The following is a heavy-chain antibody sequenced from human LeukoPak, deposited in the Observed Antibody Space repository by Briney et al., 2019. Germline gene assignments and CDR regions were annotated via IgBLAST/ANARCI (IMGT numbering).Heavy chain of an antibody. CDR1: GFTFSDYY. CDR3: AREGHTYGSDY. D-gene: IGHD3-10*01. CDR2: VSQSGTTI. V-gene: IGHV3-11*01. J-gene: IGHJ4*02. Sequence: SGGSLRLSCAASGFTFSDYYMSWVRQAPGKGLEWVSYVSQSGTTIYYADSVKGRFTISRDNGKNSLYLQMNSLRAEDTAVYSCAREGHTYGSDYWGQGTLVTVSS.